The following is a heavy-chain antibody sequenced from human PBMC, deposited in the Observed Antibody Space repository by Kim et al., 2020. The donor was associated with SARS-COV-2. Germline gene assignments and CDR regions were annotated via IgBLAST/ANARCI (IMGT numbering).Heavy chain of an antibody. CDR3: ARDGKRYYYGSGSYYYYYYGMDV. CDR2: IYYSGST. J-gene: IGHJ6*02. CDR1: GGSISSYY. V-gene: IGHV4-59*01. D-gene: IGHD3-10*01. Sequence: SETLSLTCTVSGGSISSYYWSWIRQPPGKGLEWIGYIYYSGSTNYNPSLKSRVTISVDTSKNQFSLKLSSVTAADTAVYYCARDGKRYYYGSGSYYYYYYGMDVWGQGTTVTVSS.